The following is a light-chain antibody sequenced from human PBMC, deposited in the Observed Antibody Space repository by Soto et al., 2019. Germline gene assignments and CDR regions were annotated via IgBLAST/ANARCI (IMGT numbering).Light chain of an antibody. CDR2: GAS. J-gene: IGKJ5*01. V-gene: IGKV3-15*01. CDR1: QSVNSK. Sequence: EIVMTQSPATLSVSPGERVSLSCRASQSVNSKLAWYQQKPGQAPRLLIYGASTRATGIPARFSGSGSGTEFTLTISSLQSEDFAIYFCQQYTNWPPITFGQGTRLEI. CDR3: QQYTNWPPIT.